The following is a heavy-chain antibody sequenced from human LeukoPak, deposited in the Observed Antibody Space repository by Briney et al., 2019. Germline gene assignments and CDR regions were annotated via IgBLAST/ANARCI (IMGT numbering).Heavy chain of an antibody. CDR2: ISSSSSTI. V-gene: IGHV3-48*01. D-gene: IGHD3-10*01. CDR3: AREGTDQYYYYYMDV. Sequence: GGSLRLSCAASGFPFSRYSMNWVRQAPGKGLEWVSYISSSSSTIYYADSVKGRFTISRDNARNSLFLRMTSLRAEDTAVYYCAREGTDQYYYYYMDVWGKGTTVTVSS. J-gene: IGHJ6*03. CDR1: GFPFSRYS.